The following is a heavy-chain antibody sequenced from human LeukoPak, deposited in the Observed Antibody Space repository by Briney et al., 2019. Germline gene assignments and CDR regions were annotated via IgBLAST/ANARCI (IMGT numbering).Heavy chain of an antibody. CDR1: GFTFSSYG. D-gene: IGHD3-10*01. Sequence: GRSLRLSCAASGFTFSSYGMHWVRQAPGKGLEWVAVISYDGSNKYFADSVKGRFTISRDNSKNTLYLQMNSLRAEDTAVYYCAKDIATYGSGSYYGMDVWGQGTTVTVSS. J-gene: IGHJ6*02. CDR3: AKDIATYGSGSYYGMDV. V-gene: IGHV3-30*18. CDR2: ISYDGSNK.